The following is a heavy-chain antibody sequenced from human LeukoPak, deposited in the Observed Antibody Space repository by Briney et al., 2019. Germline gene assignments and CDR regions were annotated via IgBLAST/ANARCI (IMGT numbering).Heavy chain of an antibody. D-gene: IGHD6-6*01. Sequence: SVKVSCTASGGTFSSYAISWVRQAPGQGLEWMGGIIPIFGTANYAQKFQGRVTITADESTSTAYMELSSLRSEDTAVYYCARSVYSSSEEANYYYYGMDVWGQGTTVTVSS. CDR2: IIPIFGTA. CDR3: ARSVYSSSEEANYYYYGMDV. V-gene: IGHV1-69*13. CDR1: GGTFSSYA. J-gene: IGHJ6*02.